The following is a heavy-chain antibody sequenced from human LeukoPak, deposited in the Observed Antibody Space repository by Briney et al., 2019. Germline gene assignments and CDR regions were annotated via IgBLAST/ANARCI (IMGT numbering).Heavy chain of an antibody. Sequence: SETLSLTCNVSGNSMNKYQWSWIRQPPGKGLEWIGNIYTSGITNYNPSLKSRVTISVDTSKSQLSLKLRSVTAADTAVYYCARRVRMDVWGKGTTVTVSS. V-gene: IGHV4-4*09. CDR1: GNSMNKYQ. CDR2: IYTSGIT. CDR3: ARRVRMDV. J-gene: IGHJ6*03.